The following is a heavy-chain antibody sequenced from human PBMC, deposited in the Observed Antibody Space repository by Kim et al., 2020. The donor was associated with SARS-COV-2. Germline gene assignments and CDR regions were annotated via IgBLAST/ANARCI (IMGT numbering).Heavy chain of an antibody. D-gene: IGHD3-3*01. CDR1: GYSFTSYW. CDR2: IYPGDSDT. J-gene: IGHJ4*02. Sequence: GESLKISCKGSGYSFTSYWIGWVRQMPGKGLEWMGIIYPGDSDTRYSPSFQGQVTISADKSISTAYLQWSSLKASDTAMYYCARLEGHDLGPYYFDYWGQGTLVTVSS. CDR3: ARLEGHDLGPYYFDY. V-gene: IGHV5-51*01.